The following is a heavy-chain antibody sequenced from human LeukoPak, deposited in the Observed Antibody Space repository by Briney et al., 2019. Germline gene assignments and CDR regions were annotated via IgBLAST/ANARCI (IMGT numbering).Heavy chain of an antibody. D-gene: IGHD3-22*01. J-gene: IGHJ4*02. CDR3: ARDLGVHYYDISGTSGY. CDR1: GFSFSSFG. V-gene: IGHV3-48*02. Sequence: PGGSLRLSCAASGFSFSSFGMHWVRQAPGKGLEWVSYISSSSTTIYYADSVKGRFTISRDNAKNSLYLQMNSLRDEDTAVYYCARDLGVHYYDISGTSGYWGQGTLVTVSS. CDR2: ISSSSTTI.